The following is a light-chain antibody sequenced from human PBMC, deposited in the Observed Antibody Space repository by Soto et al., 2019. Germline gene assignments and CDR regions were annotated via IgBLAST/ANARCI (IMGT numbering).Light chain of an antibody. J-gene: IGKJ4*01. CDR1: QSLSNFF. CDR3: QQYGSSPFT. CDR2: GTS. Sequence: EIVLTQSPGILSLSPGEGATLSCRASQSLSNFFLAWYQQKPGQAPRLLIYGTSIRATGIPDRFSGSGSETDFTLTVNRLEPEDFAVYYCQQYGSSPFTFGGGTKVDIK. V-gene: IGKV3-20*01.